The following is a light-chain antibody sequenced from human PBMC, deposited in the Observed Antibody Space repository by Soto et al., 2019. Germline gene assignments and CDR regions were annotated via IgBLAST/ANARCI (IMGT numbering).Light chain of an antibody. Sequence: EIVMTQSPATLSVSPGERATLSCRASQSVSSNLAWYQQKPGQAPSLLIYGASSRATAIQARFSGSGSGTEFPLTFSSLQSEDFAVYYCQKYNNWPPSYTFGQGTKLQIK. J-gene: IGKJ2*01. CDR1: QSVSSN. V-gene: IGKV3-15*01. CDR3: QKYNNWPPSYT. CDR2: GAS.